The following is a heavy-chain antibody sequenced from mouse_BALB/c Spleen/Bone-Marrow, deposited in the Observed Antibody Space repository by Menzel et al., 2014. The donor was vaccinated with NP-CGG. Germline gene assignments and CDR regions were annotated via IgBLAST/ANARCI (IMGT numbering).Heavy chain of an antibody. CDR2: ISYSGSS. V-gene: IGHV3-2*02. CDR1: GYSITSDYA. Sequence: EVQLQQSGPGLVKPSQSLSLTCTVTGYSITSDYAWNWIRQFPGNKLEWMGYISYSGSSSYNPSLEGRISITRDTSKTQFFLQLHSVTTEDTATYYCARYDYDVGYFDYWGQGTTLTVSS. J-gene: IGHJ2*01. CDR3: ARYDYDVGYFDY. D-gene: IGHD2-4*01.